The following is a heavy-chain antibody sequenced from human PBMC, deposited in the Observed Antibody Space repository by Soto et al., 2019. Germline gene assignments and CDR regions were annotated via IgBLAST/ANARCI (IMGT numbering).Heavy chain of an antibody. CDR2: IGRRSDI. CDR1: GFSFSTYS. Sequence: GGSLRLSCEASGFSFSTYSMHWVRQAPGKGLEWCSSIGRRSDIYYADSVKGRFTISRDNAKNSASLQMNSLRDEDTAVYYCAREETAWPLAYGLDVWGQGTTVTVSS. CDR3: AREETAWPLAYGLDV. D-gene: IGHD2-21*02. J-gene: IGHJ6*02. V-gene: IGHV3-21*01.